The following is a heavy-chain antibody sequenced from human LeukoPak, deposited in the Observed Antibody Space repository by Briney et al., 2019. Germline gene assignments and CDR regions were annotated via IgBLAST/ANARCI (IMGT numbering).Heavy chain of an antibody. CDR2: IDSSSGSK. CDR1: GFNFNVDT. Sequence: PGGSLRLSCAASGFNFNVDTMNWVRQAPGKGLEWLSSIDSSSGSKFYADSVRGRFIISRDNAKKSLYLQMNSLRPEDSAVYYCVRGDRRDFWGQGNLVIVSS. CDR3: VRGDRRDF. V-gene: IGHV3-21*01. J-gene: IGHJ4*02. D-gene: IGHD2-21*02.